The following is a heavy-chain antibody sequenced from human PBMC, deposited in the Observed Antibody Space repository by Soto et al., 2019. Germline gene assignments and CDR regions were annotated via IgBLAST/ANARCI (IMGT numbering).Heavy chain of an antibody. D-gene: IGHD3-10*01. J-gene: IGHJ4*02. CDR3: SRVRGSQTALDH. CDR2: IYPPDSDT. Sequence: GESLKISCQVSGYPFTTYWIGWVRQMPGKGLEWMGKIYPPDSDTRYSPSFQGQVTMSVDKSISTAYLQWSSLKASDTAMYYCSRVRGSQTALDHWGKGTLVTVSS. V-gene: IGHV5-51*01. CDR1: GYPFTTYW.